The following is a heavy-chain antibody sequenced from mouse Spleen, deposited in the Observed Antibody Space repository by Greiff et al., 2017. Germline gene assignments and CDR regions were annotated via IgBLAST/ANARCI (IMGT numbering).Heavy chain of an antibody. CDR1: GYTFTDYN. D-gene: IGHD4-1*01. V-gene: IGHV1-22*01. Sequence: VHVKQSGPELVKPGASVKMSCKASGYTFTDYNMHWVKQSHGKSLEWIGYINPNNGGTSYNQKFKGKATLTVNKSSSTAYMELRSLTSEDSAVYYCASLGRDYFDYWGQGTTLTVSS. J-gene: IGHJ2*01. CDR3: ASLGRDYFDY. CDR2: INPNNGGT.